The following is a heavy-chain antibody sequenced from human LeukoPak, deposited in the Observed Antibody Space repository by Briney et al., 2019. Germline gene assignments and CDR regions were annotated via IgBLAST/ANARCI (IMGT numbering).Heavy chain of an antibody. CDR3: ARVRYYYDSSGYATHYFDY. Sequence: GGSLRLSCAASGFTFSSYSMNWVRQAPGKGLEWVSSISSSSSYIYYADSVKGRFTISRDNAKNSLYLQMNSLRAEDTAVYYCARVRYYYDSSGYATHYFDYWGQGTLVTVSS. D-gene: IGHD3-22*01. CDR1: GFTFSSYS. CDR2: ISSSSSYI. V-gene: IGHV3-21*01. J-gene: IGHJ4*02.